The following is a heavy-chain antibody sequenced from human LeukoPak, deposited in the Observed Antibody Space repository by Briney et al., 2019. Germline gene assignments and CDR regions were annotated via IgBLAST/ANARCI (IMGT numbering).Heavy chain of an antibody. Sequence: GGSLRLSCAASGFTFSSYSMNWVRQAPGKGLEWVSSISSSSSYMYYADSVKGRFTISRDNAKNSLYLQMNSLRAEDTAVYYCARGENAGDNFDYWGQGTLVTVSS. CDR2: ISSSSSYM. J-gene: IGHJ4*02. CDR1: GFTFSSYS. V-gene: IGHV3-21*01. CDR3: ARGENAGDNFDY. D-gene: IGHD4-17*01.